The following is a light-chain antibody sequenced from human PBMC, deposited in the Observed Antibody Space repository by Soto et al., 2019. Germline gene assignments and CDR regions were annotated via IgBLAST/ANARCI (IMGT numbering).Light chain of an antibody. CDR2: GAS. CDR3: HQYGSAPPFP. Sequence: EIVLTQSPGTLSLSPGERATLSCRASQSVSSSYLAWYQQKPGQAPRLLIYGASSRATGIPDRFSGSGSGTDFPLTISRLAPEDFAVYYCHQYGSAPPFPFGGGNKLEIK. J-gene: IGKJ4*01. V-gene: IGKV3-20*01. CDR1: QSVSSSY.